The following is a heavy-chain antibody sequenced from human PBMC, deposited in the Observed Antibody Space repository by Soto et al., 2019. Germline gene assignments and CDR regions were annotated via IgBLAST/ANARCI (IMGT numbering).Heavy chain of an antibody. CDR2: IVVGSGNT. CDR1: GFTFTSSA. V-gene: IGHV1-58*01. J-gene: IGHJ4*02. D-gene: IGHD1-26*01. Sequence: SVKVSCKASGFTFTSSAVQWVRQARGQRLEWIGWIVVGSGNTNYAQKFQERVTITRDMSTSTAYMGLSSLRSEDTAVYYCAAEGIVGATEFDYWGQVTLVTVSS. CDR3: AAEGIVGATEFDY.